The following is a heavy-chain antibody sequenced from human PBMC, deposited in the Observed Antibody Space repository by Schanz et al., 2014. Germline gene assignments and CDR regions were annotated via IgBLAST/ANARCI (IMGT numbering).Heavy chain of an antibody. CDR2: IIHDGRA. J-gene: IGHJ5*02. Sequence: QVQLQESGPGLVKPSGTLSLTCAVSGVSISSTNWWHWVRQSPGKGLEWLGEIIHDGRANYNPALGRQGTITLANDKNQFSLELKSVTAADTALYFCARVKQGCSDTSCVLDPWGQGTLVTVSS. D-gene: IGHD2-2*01. V-gene: IGHV4-4*02. CDR1: GVSISSTNW. CDR3: ARVKQGCSDTSCVLDP.